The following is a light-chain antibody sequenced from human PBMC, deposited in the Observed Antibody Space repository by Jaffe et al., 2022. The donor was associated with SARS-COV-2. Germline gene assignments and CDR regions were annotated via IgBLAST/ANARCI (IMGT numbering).Light chain of an antibody. CDR2: DNN. V-gene: IGLV1-51*01. J-gene: IGLJ3*02. CDR1: SFNIGSNY. CDR3: ATWDNSLITGV. Sequence: QSVLTQPPSVSAAPGQKVTISCSGSSFNIGSNYVSWYQQLPGTAPKLLIYDNNKRPSGIPDRFTGSKSGTSATLGITGLQTGDEAHYYCATWDNSLITGVFGGGAKLTVL.